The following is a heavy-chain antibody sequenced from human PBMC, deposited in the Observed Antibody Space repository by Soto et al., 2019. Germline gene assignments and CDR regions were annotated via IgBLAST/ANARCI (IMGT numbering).Heavy chain of an antibody. CDR3: AGLRGGGGY. V-gene: IGHV3-53*01. D-gene: IGHD3-10*01. CDR2: IYSGGYT. Sequence: EVQLVESGGGLIQPGGSMRLSCAVSGFTVSNNYMSWVRQAPGKGLEGVSVIYSGGYTAYGDSVKGRFTNSRDNSKNTLYLQMNSLRAAVAGVYYWAGLRGGGGYWGQGTLVTVSS. J-gene: IGHJ4*02. CDR1: GFTVSNNY.